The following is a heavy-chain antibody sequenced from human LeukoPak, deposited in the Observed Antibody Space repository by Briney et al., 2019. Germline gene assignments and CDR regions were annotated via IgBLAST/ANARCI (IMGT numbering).Heavy chain of an antibody. V-gene: IGHV4-39*01. D-gene: IGHD1-26*01. J-gene: IGHJ4*02. Sequence: SETLSLTCAVSGASISGSGYYLGWIRQPPGKGLEWIGNIYYTGSTYYNASLQSRVTISIDTSKNQFSLRLNSVIAADTAMYYCVKSGGYGLIDYWGQGTLVTVSS. CDR2: IYYTGST. CDR3: VKSGGYGLIDY. CDR1: GASISGSGYY.